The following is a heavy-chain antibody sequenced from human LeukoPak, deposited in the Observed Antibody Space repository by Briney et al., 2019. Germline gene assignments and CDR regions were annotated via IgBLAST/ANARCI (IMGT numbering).Heavy chain of an antibody. Sequence: GGSLRLSCAASGFTFSSYAIHWVRQAPGKGLEWVSAISGSGGSTYYADSVKGRFTISRDNSKNTLYLQMNSLRAEDTAVYYCAKDPQGYYYDLFDYWGQGTLVTVSS. J-gene: IGHJ4*02. CDR2: ISGSGGST. D-gene: IGHD3-22*01. CDR1: GFTFSSYA. CDR3: AKDPQGYYYDLFDY. V-gene: IGHV3-23*01.